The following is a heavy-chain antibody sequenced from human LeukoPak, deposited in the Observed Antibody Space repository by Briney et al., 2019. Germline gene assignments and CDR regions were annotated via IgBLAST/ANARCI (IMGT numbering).Heavy chain of an antibody. Sequence: SETLSLTCTVSGGSISSYYWSWIRQPPGKGLEWIGYIYTSGSTNYNPSLKSRVTISVDTSKNQLSLKLSSVTAADTAVYYCARQGGVGWLSLYYFDYWGQGTLVTVSS. V-gene: IGHV4-4*09. J-gene: IGHJ4*02. D-gene: IGHD3-22*01. CDR3: ARQGGVGWLSLYYFDY. CDR1: GGSISSYY. CDR2: IYTSGST.